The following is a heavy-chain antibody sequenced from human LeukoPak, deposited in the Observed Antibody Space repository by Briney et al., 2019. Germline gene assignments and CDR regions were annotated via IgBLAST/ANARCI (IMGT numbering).Heavy chain of an antibody. CDR3: ARGPGSWYGDIHGMDV. Sequence: KDSETLSLTCAVYGGSFSGYYWSWIRQPPGKGLEWIGEINHSGSTNYNPSLKSRVTISVDTSKNQFSLKLSSVTAADTAVYYCARGPGSWYGDIHGMDVWGQGTTVTVSS. V-gene: IGHV4-34*01. J-gene: IGHJ6*02. D-gene: IGHD6-13*01. CDR1: GGSFSGYY. CDR2: INHSGST.